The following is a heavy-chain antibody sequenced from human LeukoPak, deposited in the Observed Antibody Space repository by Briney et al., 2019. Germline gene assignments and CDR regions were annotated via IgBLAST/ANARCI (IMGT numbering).Heavy chain of an antibody. J-gene: IGHJ5*02. CDR2: ISSSTRRI. Sequence: GGSLRLSCAASGVNFSSYSLNWVRQAPGKGLEWVSYISSSTRRIYYADSVKGRFTISRDSAKNSLYLQMDSLRDEDTAMYYCAREFPPHCSSTSCYPDHWGQGTLVTVAS. D-gene: IGHD2-2*01. CDR1: GVNFSSYS. V-gene: IGHV3-48*02. CDR3: AREFPPHCSSTSCYPDH.